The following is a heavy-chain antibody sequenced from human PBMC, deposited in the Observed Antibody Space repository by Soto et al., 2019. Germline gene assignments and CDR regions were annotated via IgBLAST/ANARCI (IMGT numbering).Heavy chain of an antibody. V-gene: IGHV1-8*01. CDR1: AYTFTIYD. CDR3: ARGHISSTQKWLDP. J-gene: IGHJ5*02. Sequence: XXVKVSCKAAAYTFTIYDINWVRQATGQXVEWMGWMKTTSGNTGYAQTLKGRVXXNWDTSIXXPYMELSRLRFEEKAMYYCARGHISSTQKWLDPWGQGTLVTVSS. CDR2: MKTTSGNT. D-gene: IGHD6-6*01.